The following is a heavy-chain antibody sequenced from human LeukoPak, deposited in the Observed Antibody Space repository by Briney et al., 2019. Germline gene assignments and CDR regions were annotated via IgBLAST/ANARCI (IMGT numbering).Heavy chain of an antibody. CDR2: IYSSGNT. J-gene: IGHJ4*02. D-gene: IGHD1-26*01. CDR1: GDSISTYY. CDR3: ARLRWQLVGPYFDY. V-gene: IGHV4-59*01. Sequence: SETLSLTCSFSGDSISTYYWSWLRQSPGKGLEWIGHIYSSGNTDYNSSLKSRVTISVDTSKSQFSLRLSSVTATDTAVYYCARLRWQLVGPYFDYWGQGILVTVSS.